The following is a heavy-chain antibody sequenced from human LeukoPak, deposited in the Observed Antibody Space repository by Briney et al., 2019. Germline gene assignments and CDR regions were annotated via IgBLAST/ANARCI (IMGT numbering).Heavy chain of an antibody. CDR3: TTRLLWFGELSNAFDI. CDR1: GFTFSNAW. Sequence: GGSLRLSCAASGFTFSNAWMSWVRQAPGKGLEWVGRIKSKTDGGTTDYAAPVKGRFTISRDDSKNTLYLQMNSLKTEDTAVYYCTTRLLWFGELSNAFDIWGQGTMVTVSS. D-gene: IGHD3-10*01. V-gene: IGHV3-15*01. CDR2: IKSKTDGGTT. J-gene: IGHJ3*02.